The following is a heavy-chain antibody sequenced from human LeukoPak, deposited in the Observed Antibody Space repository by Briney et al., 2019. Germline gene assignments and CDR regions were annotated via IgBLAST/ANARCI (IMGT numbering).Heavy chain of an antibody. CDR2: ISFGRSII. Sequence: GGSLRLSCAASGFTFSNYNLNWVRQSPGKGLEWVSYISFGRSIIYYADSVKGRFTISRDDAKNSLYLQMNNLRVEDTAVYYCAKPSQGYCSSTSCPFDYWGQGTLVTVSS. CDR3: AKPSQGYCSSTSCPFDY. D-gene: IGHD2-2*01. J-gene: IGHJ4*02. V-gene: IGHV3-48*04. CDR1: GFTFSNYN.